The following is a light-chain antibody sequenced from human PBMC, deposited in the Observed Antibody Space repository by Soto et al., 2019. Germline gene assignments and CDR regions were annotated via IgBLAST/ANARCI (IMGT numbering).Light chain of an antibody. CDR3: QTWGTGFRV. J-gene: IGLJ7*01. CDR2: LDSDGSH. Sequence: QSVLTQSPSASASLGASVTLTCTLSTGHSSYAIAWLQQQPEKGPRYLMKLDSDGSHKNGDGIPDRFSGSSSGAERYLTISSLQSDDEADYYCQTWGTGFRVFGGGTQLTVL. V-gene: IGLV4-69*01. CDR1: TGHSSYA.